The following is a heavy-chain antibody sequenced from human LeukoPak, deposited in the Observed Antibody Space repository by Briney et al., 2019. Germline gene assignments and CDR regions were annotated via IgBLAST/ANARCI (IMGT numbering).Heavy chain of an antibody. CDR2: IHPHGIF. CDR3: ARGRDRSKAGDL. V-gene: IGHV4-34*01. J-gene: IGHJ5*02. Sequence: SETLSLTCDVYGGSCDDYYCSWIRQPPGKGLEWIGEIHPHGIFYYNSSLMSRVTISIDTTKSRFSLRLTSVTAADTAFYFCARGRDRSKAGDLWGQGSLVTVSS. D-gene: IGHD5-24*01. CDR1: GGSCDDYY.